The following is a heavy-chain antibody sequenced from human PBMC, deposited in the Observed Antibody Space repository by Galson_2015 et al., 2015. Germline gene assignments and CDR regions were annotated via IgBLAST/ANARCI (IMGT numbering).Heavy chain of an antibody. CDR2: ISASGGNT. J-gene: IGHJ4*02. CDR1: GFIFSSNA. CDR3: AKGGMGVRFDY. D-gene: IGHD3-10*01. Sequence: LRLSCAASGFIFSSNAMTWVRQAPGKGLKWVASISASGGNTYSADSVKGRFTISRDNSKSTVYLQMNSLRVEDTAVYYCAKGGMGVRFDYWGQGTLVTVSS. V-gene: IGHV3-23*01.